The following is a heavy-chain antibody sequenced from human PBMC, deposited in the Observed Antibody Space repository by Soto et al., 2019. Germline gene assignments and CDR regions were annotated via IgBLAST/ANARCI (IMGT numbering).Heavy chain of an antibody. CDR1: GGSISSSSYY. J-gene: IGHJ4*02. Sequence: KPSETLSLTCTVSGGSISSSSYYWGWIRQPPGKGLEWIGSIYYSGSTYYNPSLKSRVTISVDTSKNQFSLKLRSVTAADTAVYYCAILSVNPSWYGFDYWGQGTLVTVSS. CDR2: IYYSGST. CDR3: AILSVNPSWYGFDY. D-gene: IGHD6-13*01. V-gene: IGHV4-39*07.